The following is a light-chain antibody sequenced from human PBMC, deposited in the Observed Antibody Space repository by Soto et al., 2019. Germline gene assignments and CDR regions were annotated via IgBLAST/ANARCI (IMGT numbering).Light chain of an antibody. CDR1: SSNIGSNT. CDR2: SND. CDR3: AAWDDSLNGWV. Sequence: QSVLTQAPSASGTPGQRVTISCSGSSSNIGSNTVTWYQQVPGTAPKLPIYSNDQRPSGVPDRFSGSKSGTSASLAIAGLQSEDEADYYCAAWDDSLNGWVFGGGTKVTVL. J-gene: IGLJ3*02. V-gene: IGLV1-44*01.